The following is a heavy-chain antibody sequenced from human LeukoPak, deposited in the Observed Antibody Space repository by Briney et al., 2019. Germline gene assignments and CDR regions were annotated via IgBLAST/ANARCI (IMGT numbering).Heavy chain of an antibody. J-gene: IGHJ6*03. D-gene: IGHD4-17*01. CDR3: ARDWYGDYIGYMDV. CDR1: GFTFSSYS. V-gene: IGHV3-21*04. CDR2: ISSSSSYI. Sequence: GGSLRLSCAASGFTFSSYSMNWVRQAPGKGLEWVSSISSSSSYIYYADSVKGRFTISRDNAKNSLYLQMNSLRAEDTAVYYCARDWYGDYIGYMDVWGKGTTVTVSS.